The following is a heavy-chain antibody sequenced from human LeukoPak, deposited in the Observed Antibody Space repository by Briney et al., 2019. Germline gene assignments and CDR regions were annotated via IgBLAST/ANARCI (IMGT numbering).Heavy chain of an antibody. J-gene: IGHJ4*01. Sequence: PVGSRRLSCAASGFTVSSNYMSWVRQAPGKGLEWVSVIYRGGSTYYADSVNGRFTISRDNSKNTLYLQMNSLRAEDTAVYYCARDHYYGSDLVGYWGHGTFITVSS. V-gene: IGHV3-53*01. CDR3: ARDHYYGSDLVGY. D-gene: IGHD3-10*01. CDR1: GFTVSSNY. CDR2: IYRGGST.